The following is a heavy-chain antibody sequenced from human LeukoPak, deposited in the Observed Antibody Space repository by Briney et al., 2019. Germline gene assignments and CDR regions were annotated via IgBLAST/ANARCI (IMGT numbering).Heavy chain of an antibody. Sequence: PGGSLRLSCAASGFTFSSYGMHWVRQAPGKGLEWVAYIQYDGSNEQYADSVKGRFTISRDNAKNSLYLQMNSLRAEDTAVYYCARDVGYVWGSYRSVGDAFDIWGQGTMVTVSS. CDR2: IQYDGSNE. V-gene: IGHV3-30*02. CDR3: ARDVGYVWGSYRSVGDAFDI. D-gene: IGHD3-16*02. J-gene: IGHJ3*02. CDR1: GFTFSSYG.